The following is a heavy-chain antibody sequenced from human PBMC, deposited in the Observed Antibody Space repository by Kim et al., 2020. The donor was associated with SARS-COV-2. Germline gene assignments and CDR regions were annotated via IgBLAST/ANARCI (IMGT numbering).Heavy chain of an antibody. CDR1: GGSISSYY. CDR3: ARGYASTPDFWSGYYIQYFDY. J-gene: IGHJ4*02. D-gene: IGHD3-3*01. V-gene: IGHV4-59*01. Sequence: SETLSLTCTVSGGSISSYYWSWVRQPPGKGLEWIGYIYYSGSTNYNPSLKSRVTISVDTSKNQFSLKLSSVTAADTAVYYCARGYASTPDFWSGYYIQYFDYWGQGTLVTVSS. CDR2: IYYSGST.